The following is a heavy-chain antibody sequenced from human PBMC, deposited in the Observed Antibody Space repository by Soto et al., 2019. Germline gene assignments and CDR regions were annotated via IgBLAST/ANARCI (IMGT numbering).Heavy chain of an antibody. CDR3: ARVFTDSSGYYKFDY. D-gene: IGHD3-22*01. CDR1: GFTFSSYW. V-gene: IGHV3-7*03. CDR2: IKQDGSEK. Sequence: RLSCAASGFTFSSYWMGWVRQAPGKGLEWVANIKQDGSEKYYVDSVKGRFTISRDNAKNSLYLQMNSLRAEDTAVYYCARVFTDSSGYYKFDYWGQGTLVTVSS. J-gene: IGHJ4*02.